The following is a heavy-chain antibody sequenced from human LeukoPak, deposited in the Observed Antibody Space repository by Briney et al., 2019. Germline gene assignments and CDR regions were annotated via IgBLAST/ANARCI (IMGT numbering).Heavy chain of an antibody. Sequence: GGSLRLSCAASGFTFSSYWLHWVRQTPGKGLEWVAHIKLDGSEKYYVDSVKGRFTISRDNAKNSLYLQMNSLRAEDTAVYYCARMGAPHAFDISGQGTMVTVSS. CDR2: IKLDGSEK. J-gene: IGHJ3*02. CDR3: ARMGAPHAFDI. V-gene: IGHV3-7*04. D-gene: IGHD1-26*01. CDR1: GFTFSSYW.